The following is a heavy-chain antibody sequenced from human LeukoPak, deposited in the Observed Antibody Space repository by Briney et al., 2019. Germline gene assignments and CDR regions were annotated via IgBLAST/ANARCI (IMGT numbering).Heavy chain of an antibody. CDR1: GGSTTDYF. Sequence: PSETLFLTCTVSGGSTTDYFWSWIRQPAGKGLEWIGRIYSSGSTNYNASLKSRVTMSVDTSKNQFSLKLSSVTAADTAVYYCAREVSARDGSLGRPLDYWGQGTLVTVSS. CDR2: IYSSGST. V-gene: IGHV4-4*07. CDR3: AREVSARDGSLGRPLDY. J-gene: IGHJ4*02. D-gene: IGHD5-24*01.